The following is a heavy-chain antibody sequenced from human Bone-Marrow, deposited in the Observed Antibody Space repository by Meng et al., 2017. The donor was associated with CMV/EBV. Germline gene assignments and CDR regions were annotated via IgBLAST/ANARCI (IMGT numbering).Heavy chain of an antibody. CDR1: GGSISSYY. CDR3: ARVSRDHFWIVYRYYFDY. CDR2: IYYSGST. V-gene: IGHV4-59*01. Sequence: GSLRLSCTVSGGSISSYYWSWIRQPPGKGLDWIGYIYYSGSTNYNPSLKSRVTISVDTSKIQFSLKLSSVTAADTAVYYCARVSRDHFWIVYRYYFDYWGQGTLVTVSS. J-gene: IGHJ4*02. D-gene: IGHD3-3*02.